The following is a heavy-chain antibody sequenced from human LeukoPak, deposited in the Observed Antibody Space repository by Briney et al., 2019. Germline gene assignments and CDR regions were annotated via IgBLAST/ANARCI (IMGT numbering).Heavy chain of an antibody. CDR2: IYQSGST. V-gene: IGHV4-30-2*01. CDR1: SGSVSTIGYS. J-gene: IGHJ3*02. Sequence: SQTLSLTCGVSSGSVSTIGYSWSWIRQPPGKGLEWIGYIYQSGSTSYNPSLQSRVTISIDKSKNQFSLKLSSVTAADTAVYYCARDSYYDNSGEGAFDIWGQGTLVTVSS. D-gene: IGHD3-22*01. CDR3: ARDSYYDNSGEGAFDI.